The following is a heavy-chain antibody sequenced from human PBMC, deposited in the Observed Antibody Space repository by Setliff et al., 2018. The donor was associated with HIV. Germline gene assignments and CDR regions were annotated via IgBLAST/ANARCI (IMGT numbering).Heavy chain of an antibody. V-gene: IGHV1-46*01. J-gene: IGHJ3*02. CDR2: LNPSGST. Sequence: GASVKVSCKASGNTFTKYYMHWVRQAPGQGLEWMGILNPSGSTVSAQKFRGRVTMTRDTSTSTVYMELTSLRSEDTAVYYCARAETYLWELHAFDIWGQGTMVTVSS. CDR3: ARAETYLWELHAFDI. CDR1: GNTFTKYY. D-gene: IGHD1-26*01.